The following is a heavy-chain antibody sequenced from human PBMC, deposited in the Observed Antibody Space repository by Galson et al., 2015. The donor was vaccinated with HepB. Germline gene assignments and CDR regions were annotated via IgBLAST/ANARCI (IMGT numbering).Heavy chain of an antibody. CDR1: GGTFSSYT. D-gene: IGHD2-15*01. V-gene: IGHV1-69*02. Sequence: SVKVSCKASGGTFSSYTISWVRQAPGQGLEWMGRIIPILGIANYAQKFQGRVTITADKSTSTAYMELSSLRSEDTAVYYCARYCSGGSCYLDYWGQGTLATVSS. J-gene: IGHJ4*02. CDR2: IIPILGIA. CDR3: ARYCSGGSCYLDY.